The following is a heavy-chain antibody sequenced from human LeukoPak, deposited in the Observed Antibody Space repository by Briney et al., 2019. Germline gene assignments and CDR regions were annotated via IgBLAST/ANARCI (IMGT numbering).Heavy chain of an antibody. D-gene: IGHD4-17*01. CDR3: AKPQTTTVTTEFDY. CDR2: ISSSSSYI. Sequence: GGSLRLSCAASGFTFSSYRMNWVRQAPGKGLEWVSSISSSSSYIYYADSVKGRFTISRDNSKNTLYLQMNSLRAEDTAVYYCAKPQTTTVTTEFDYWGQGTLVTVSS. CDR1: GFTFSSYR. J-gene: IGHJ4*02. V-gene: IGHV3-21*04.